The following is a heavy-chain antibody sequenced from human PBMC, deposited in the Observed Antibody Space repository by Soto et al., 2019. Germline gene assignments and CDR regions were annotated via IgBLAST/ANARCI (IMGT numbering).Heavy chain of an antibody. CDR3: AREDSSSAGYYYYGMDV. J-gene: IGHJ6*02. CDR1: GFTFSSYA. Sequence: GGSLRLSCAASGFTFSSYAMHWVRQAPSKGLEWVAVISYDGSNKYYADSVKGRFTTSRDNSKNTLYLQMNSLRAEDTAVYYCAREDSSSAGYYYYGMDVWGQGTTVTVSS. CDR2: ISYDGSNK. V-gene: IGHV3-30-3*01. D-gene: IGHD6-6*01.